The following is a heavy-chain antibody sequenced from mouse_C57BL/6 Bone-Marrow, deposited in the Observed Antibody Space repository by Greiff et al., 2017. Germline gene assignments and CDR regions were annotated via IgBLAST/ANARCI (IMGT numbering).Heavy chain of an antibody. J-gene: IGHJ3*01. CDR3: TLLLRSWFAD. V-gene: IGHV14-1*01. D-gene: IGHD1-1*01. Sequence: EVQLQQSGAELVRPGASVKLSCTASGFNIKDYYMHWVKQRPEQGLEWIGRIDPEDGDTESAPKFPGKATMTAATSSHTAYLQLSSLTSEDTAVYYYTLLLRSWFADWGQGTLVTVSA. CDR2: IDPEDGDT. CDR1: GFNIKDYY.